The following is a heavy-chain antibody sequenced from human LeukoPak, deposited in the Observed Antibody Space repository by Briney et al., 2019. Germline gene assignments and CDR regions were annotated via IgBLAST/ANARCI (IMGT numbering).Heavy chain of an antibody. Sequence: SETLSLTCAVNGGSFSGYYWSWIRQSPEQGLVWIGEINYSGSTIYNPSLKSRVTMSMDTTKKRFSLELTSVTAADTAVYYCARASSFGYSGYAHQSLIDHWGQGTLVTVSS. D-gene: IGHD5-12*01. CDR1: GGSFSGYY. V-gene: IGHV4-34*01. J-gene: IGHJ4*02. CDR2: INYSGST. CDR3: ARASSFGYSGYAHQSLIDH.